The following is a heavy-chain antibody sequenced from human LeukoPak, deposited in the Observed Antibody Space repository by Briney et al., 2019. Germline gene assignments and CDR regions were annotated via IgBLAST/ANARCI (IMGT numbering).Heavy chain of an antibody. CDR3: AKHVRTSVWFFDY. V-gene: IGHV3-23*01. D-gene: IGHD6-19*01. Sequence: GGSLRLSCAASGFTFSSDALSWVRQAPGKGLEWVSLISGSGGRTDYADSVKGRFTISRDDSKNTLYLQMNSLKAEDTAVYYCAKHVRTSVWFFDYWGQGTLVTVSS. CDR1: GFTFSSDA. CDR2: ISGSGGRT. J-gene: IGHJ4*02.